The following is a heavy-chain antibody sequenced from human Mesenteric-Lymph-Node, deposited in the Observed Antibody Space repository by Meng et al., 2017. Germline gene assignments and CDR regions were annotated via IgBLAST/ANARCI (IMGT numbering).Heavy chain of an antibody. CDR1: GFTFSTYV. V-gene: IGHV3-23*01. Sequence: GESLKISCAASGFTFSTYVMSWVRQAPGKGLEWVSSISVSGDATSYADSVKGRFTISRDNAWSTLYLQMNSLSAEDTAVYYCAQRAVTDARKYFQHWGQGTLVTVSS. CDR3: AQRAVTDARKYFQH. CDR2: ISVSGDAT. D-gene: IGHD2-21*02. J-gene: IGHJ1*01.